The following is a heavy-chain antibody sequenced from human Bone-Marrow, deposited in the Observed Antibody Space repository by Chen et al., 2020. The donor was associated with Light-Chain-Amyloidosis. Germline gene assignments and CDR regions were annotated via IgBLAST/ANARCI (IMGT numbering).Heavy chain of an antibody. CDR3: ARGAYGSGTRYYGMDV. CDR1: GFSLSRYT. CDR2: ITSSSSTI. Sequence: EVQRVGSGGGLVQPGGSLRLSCAASGFSLSRYTMNWVRQAPGKGLEWVSYITSSSSTIYYADSVKGRFTISRDNAKNSLYLQMNSLRAEDTAVYYCARGAYGSGTRYYGMDVWGQGTTVTVSS. J-gene: IGHJ6*02. V-gene: IGHV3-48*01. D-gene: IGHD3-10*01.